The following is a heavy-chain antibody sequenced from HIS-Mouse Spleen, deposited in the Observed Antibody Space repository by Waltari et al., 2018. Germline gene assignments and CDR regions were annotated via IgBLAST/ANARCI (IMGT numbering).Heavy chain of an antibody. CDR1: GGSISSSSYY. Sequence: QLQLQESGPGLVKPSETLSLTCTVSGGSISSSSYYWGWIRQPPGKGLEWIGSIYYSGSTYYNPSLKSRVTRSVYTSKNQFSLKLSSVTAADTAVYYCAREIPYSSSWYDWYFDLWGRGTLVTVSS. CDR2: IYYSGST. J-gene: IGHJ2*01. CDR3: AREIPYSSSWYDWYFDL. D-gene: IGHD6-13*01. V-gene: IGHV4-39*07.